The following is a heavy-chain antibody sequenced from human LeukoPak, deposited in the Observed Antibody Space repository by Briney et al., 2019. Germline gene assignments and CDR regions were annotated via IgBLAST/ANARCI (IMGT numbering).Heavy chain of an antibody. Sequence: ASVKVSCKASGYTFTSYGISWVRQAPGQGLEWMGWISAYNGNTNYAQKFQGRVTMTRDTSTSTVYMELSSLRSEDTAVYYCARDTLTETYYYDSSGYLDYWGQGTLVTVSS. V-gene: IGHV1-18*01. J-gene: IGHJ4*02. CDR1: GYTFTSYG. CDR2: ISAYNGNT. D-gene: IGHD3-22*01. CDR3: ARDTLTETYYYDSSGYLDY.